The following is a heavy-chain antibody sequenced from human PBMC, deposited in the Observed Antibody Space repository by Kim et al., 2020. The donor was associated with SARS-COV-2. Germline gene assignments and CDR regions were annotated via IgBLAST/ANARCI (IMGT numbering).Heavy chain of an antibody. CDR1: GFTFSSYG. Sequence: GGSLRLSCAASGFTFSSYGMHWVRQAPGKGLEWVAVISYDGSNKYYADSVKGRFTISRDNSKNTLYLQMNSLRAEDTAVYYCAKERRWGGGYGLDYWGQGTLVTGSS. CDR2: ISYDGSNK. V-gene: IGHV3-30*18. D-gene: IGHD5-12*01. J-gene: IGHJ4*02. CDR3: AKERRWGGGYGLDY.